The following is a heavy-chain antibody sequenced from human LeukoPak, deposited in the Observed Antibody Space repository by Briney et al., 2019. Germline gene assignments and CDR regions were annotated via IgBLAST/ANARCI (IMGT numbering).Heavy chain of an antibody. CDR1: GFTFSSYG. CDR3: AKWSDGTCAY. CDR2: ISAGVGSA. D-gene: IGHD6-13*01. V-gene: IGHV3-23*01. Sequence: GGSLRPSCAASGFTFSSYGMTWVRQAPGKGLEWVSGISAGVGSAFYADSVKGRFTISRDNSKNTLYLQMNGLRAEDTAVYYCAKWSDGTCAYWGQGTLVTVSS. J-gene: IGHJ4*02.